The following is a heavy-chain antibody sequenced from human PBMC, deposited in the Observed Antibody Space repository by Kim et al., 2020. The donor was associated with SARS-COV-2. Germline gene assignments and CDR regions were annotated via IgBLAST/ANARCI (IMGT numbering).Heavy chain of an antibody. CDR1: GGTFSSYA. Sequence: SVKVSCKASGGTFSSYAISWVRQAPGQGLEWMGGIIPIFGTANYAQKFQGRVTITADESTSTAYMELSSLRSEDTAVYYCARIYYDFWSGYYKSAFHIWGQGTMVTVSS. D-gene: IGHD3-3*01. CDR3: ARIYYDFWSGYYKSAFHI. CDR2: IIPIFGTA. V-gene: IGHV1-69*13. J-gene: IGHJ3*02.